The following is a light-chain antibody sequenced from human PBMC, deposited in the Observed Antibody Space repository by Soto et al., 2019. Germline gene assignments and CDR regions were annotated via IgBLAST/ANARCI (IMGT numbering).Light chain of an antibody. V-gene: IGLV2-14*01. Sequence: QSALTQPASVSGSPGQSITISCTGTSSDIGGYNFVSWYQQYPGKAPRVMIYEVSNRPSGVSNRFSGSKSGNTASLTISGLQAEDEADYYCSSYTSSTTLVFGGGTKLTVL. J-gene: IGLJ2*01. CDR1: SSDIGGYNF. CDR3: SSYTSSTTLV. CDR2: EVS.